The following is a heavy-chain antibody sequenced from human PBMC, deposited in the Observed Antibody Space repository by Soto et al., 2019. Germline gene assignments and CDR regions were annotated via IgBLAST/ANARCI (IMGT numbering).Heavy chain of an antibody. J-gene: IGHJ3*02. CDR3: ATTLGVPQYGGNSVIDAFDI. D-gene: IGHD3-16*01. Sequence: SETLSLTCAVYGGSFSGYYWSWIRQPPGKGLEWIGEINHSGSTNYNPSLKSRVTISVDTSKNQFSLKLSSVTAADTAVYYCATTLGVPQYGGNSVIDAFDIWGQGTMVTVSS. V-gene: IGHV4-34*01. CDR2: INHSGST. CDR1: GGSFSGYY.